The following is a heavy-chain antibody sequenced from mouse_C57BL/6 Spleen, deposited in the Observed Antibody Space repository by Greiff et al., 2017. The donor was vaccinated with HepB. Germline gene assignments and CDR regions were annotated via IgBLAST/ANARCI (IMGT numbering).Heavy chain of an antibody. CDR3: ARDEDSNRYFDV. Sequence: DVQLQESGPGLVKPSQSLSLTCSVTGYSITSGYYWNWIRQFPGNKLEWMGYISYDGSNNYNPSLKNRISITRDTSKNQFFLKLNSVTTEDTATYYCARDEDSNRYFDVWGTGTTVTVSS. D-gene: IGHD2-5*01. CDR1: GYSITSGYY. J-gene: IGHJ1*03. V-gene: IGHV3-6*01. CDR2: ISYDGSN.